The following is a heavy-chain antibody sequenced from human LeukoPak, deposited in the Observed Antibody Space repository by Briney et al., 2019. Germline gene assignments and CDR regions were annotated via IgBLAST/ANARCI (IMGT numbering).Heavy chain of an antibody. CDR3: AKDDHSTGP. V-gene: IGHV3-23*01. Sequence: PGGSLRLSCAASGFTFSNCAISWVRQAPGKGLEWLSAINNWDDKAYYADSVSGRFTVSRDSSKNTVYLQMNSLRAEDTAIYYCAKDDHSTGPWGQGTLVTVSS. J-gene: IGHJ5*02. CDR1: GFTFSNCA. CDR2: INNWDDKA. D-gene: IGHD1-14*01.